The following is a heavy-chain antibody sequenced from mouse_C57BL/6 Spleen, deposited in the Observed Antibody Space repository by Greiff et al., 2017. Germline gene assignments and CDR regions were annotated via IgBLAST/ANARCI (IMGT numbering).Heavy chain of an antibody. Sequence: EVKLVESEGGLVQPGSSMKLSCTASGFTFSDSYMAWVRQVPEKGLEWVANINYDGSSTYYLDALKSRFIISRDNAKNILYLQMSSLKSEDTATDYCSRDQGLGDWYFDVWGTGTTVTVSS. CDR2: INYDGSST. CDR1: GFTFSDSY. D-gene: IGHD3-1*01. J-gene: IGHJ1*03. V-gene: IGHV5-16*01. CDR3: SRDQGLGDWYFDV.